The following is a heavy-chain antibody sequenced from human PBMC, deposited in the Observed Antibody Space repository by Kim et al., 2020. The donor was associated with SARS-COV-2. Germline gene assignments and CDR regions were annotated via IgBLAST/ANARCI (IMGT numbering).Heavy chain of an antibody. CDR3: ARGPTTVVTNFDY. Sequence: SETLSLTCTVSGGSVSSGSYYWSWIRQPPGKGLEWIGYIYYSGSTNYNPSLKSRVTISVDTSKNQFSLKLSSVTAADTAVYYCARGPTTVVTNFDYWGQG. V-gene: IGHV4-61*01. CDR1: GGSVSSGSYY. J-gene: IGHJ4*02. CDR2: IYYSGST. D-gene: IGHD4-17*01.